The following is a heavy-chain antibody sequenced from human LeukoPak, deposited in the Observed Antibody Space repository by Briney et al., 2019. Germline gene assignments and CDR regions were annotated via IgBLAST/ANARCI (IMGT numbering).Heavy chain of an antibody. Sequence: PGGSLRLSCAASGFTFTTSGMHWFRHAPGMGLVWVSRIESDGTSTTYADSVKGRFTISRDNAKNTLYLQMNSLRAEDTAVYYCARDQYSRTWYRGAFDVWGQGTMVSVSS. J-gene: IGHJ3*01. CDR2: IESDGTST. D-gene: IGHD6-13*01. CDR3: ARDQYSRTWYRGAFDV. CDR1: GFTFTTSG. V-gene: IGHV3-74*01.